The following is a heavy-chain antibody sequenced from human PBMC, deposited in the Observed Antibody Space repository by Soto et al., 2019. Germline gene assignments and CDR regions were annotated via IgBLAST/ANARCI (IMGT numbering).Heavy chain of an antibody. CDR2: IYYSGST. D-gene: IGHD6-19*01. CDR1: GGSISSSSYY. Sequence: SETLSLTCTVSGGSISSSSYYWGWIRQPPGKGLEWIGSIYYSGSTYYNPSLKSRVTISVDTSKNQFSLRLTSVTAADTAVYYCARLQSWGSGWYYYYYGMDVWGQGTTVTVSS. V-gene: IGHV4-39*01. CDR3: ARLQSWGSGWYYYYYGMDV. J-gene: IGHJ6*02.